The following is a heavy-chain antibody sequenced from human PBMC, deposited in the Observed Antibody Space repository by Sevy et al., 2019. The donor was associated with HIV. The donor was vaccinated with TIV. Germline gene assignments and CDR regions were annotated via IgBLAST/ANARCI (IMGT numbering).Heavy chain of an antibody. V-gene: IGHV4-34*01. D-gene: IGHD3-22*01. J-gene: IGHJ6*02. CDR3: ASRTPQYYYDSSGLGV. Sequence: SETLSLTCAVYGGTFSGYYWSWISQPPGKGLEWIGEINHSGSTNYNPSLKSRVTISVDTSKNQFSLKLSSVTAADTAVYYCASRTPQYYYDSSGLGVWGQGTTVTVSS. CDR1: GGTFSGYY. CDR2: INHSGST.